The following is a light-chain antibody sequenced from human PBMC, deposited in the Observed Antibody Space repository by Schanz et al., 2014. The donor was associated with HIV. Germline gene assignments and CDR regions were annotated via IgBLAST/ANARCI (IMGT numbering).Light chain of an antibody. CDR2: DVS. J-gene: IGLJ1*01. V-gene: IGLV2-14*01. Sequence: QSALTQPASVSGSPGQSITISCTGTSSDVGVYNYVSWYQQHPGKAPKLMIYDVSNRLSGVSNRFSGSKSGNTASLTISGLQAEDEADYYCSSYTSSSTYVFGTGTKLTVL. CDR3: SSYTSSSTYV. CDR1: SSDVGVYNY.